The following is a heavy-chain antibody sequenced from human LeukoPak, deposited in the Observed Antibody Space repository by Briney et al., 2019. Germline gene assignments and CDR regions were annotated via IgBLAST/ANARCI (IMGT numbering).Heavy chain of an antibody. J-gene: IGHJ6*03. Sequence: ASVKVSCKASGGTFSSYAISWVRQAPGQGREWMGGIIPIFGTANYAQKFQGRVTITADKSTSTAYMEPSSLRSEDTAVYYCARGGDYPYYYYYMDVWGKGTTVTTSS. V-gene: IGHV1-69*06. CDR2: IIPIFGTA. D-gene: IGHD3-16*01. CDR3: ARGGDYPYYYYYMDV. CDR1: GGTFSSYA.